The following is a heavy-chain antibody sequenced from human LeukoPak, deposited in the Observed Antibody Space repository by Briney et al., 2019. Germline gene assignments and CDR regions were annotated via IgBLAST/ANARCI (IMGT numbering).Heavy chain of an antibody. CDR3: ARDTRITGTRSNWFDP. CDR2: INHSGST. J-gene: IGHJ5*02. Sequence: KPSETLSLTCAVYGGSFSGYYWSWIRQPPGKGLEWIGEINHSGSTNYNPSLKSRVTISVDTSKNQFSLKLSSVTAADTAVYYCARDTRITGTRSNWFDPWGQGTLVTVSS. D-gene: IGHD1-7*01. V-gene: IGHV4-34*01. CDR1: GGSFSGYY.